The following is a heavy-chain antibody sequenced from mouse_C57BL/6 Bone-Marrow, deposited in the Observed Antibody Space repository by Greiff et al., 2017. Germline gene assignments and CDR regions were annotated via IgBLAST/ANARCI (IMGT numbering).Heavy chain of an antibody. V-gene: IGHV1-19*01. J-gene: IGHJ3*01. CDR1: GYTFTDYY. D-gene: IGHD1-1*01. CDR3: ANDYSWFAY. Sequence: EVQLQQSGPVLVKPGASVKMSCKASGYTFTDYYMNWVKQSHGKSLEWIGVINPYNGGTSYNQKFKGKATLTVDKTSSTGYMELNSLTSEDSAVYYCANDYSWFAYWGQGTLVTVSA. CDR2: INPYNGGT.